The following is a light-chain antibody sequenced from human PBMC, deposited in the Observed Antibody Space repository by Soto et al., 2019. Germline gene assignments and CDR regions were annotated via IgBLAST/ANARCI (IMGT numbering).Light chain of an antibody. CDR1: SSNIGGHP. CDR3: VAWDDRLNGPV. CDR2: TND. Sequence: QAVVTQPPSASGTPGQSVIISCSGSSSNIGGHPVNWYQQLPGTAPKLLIYTNDQRPSGVPDRFSGSKSGTSASLAISGLQSEDEAHYYCVAWDDRLNGPVFGGGTKLTVL. J-gene: IGLJ3*02. V-gene: IGLV1-44*01.